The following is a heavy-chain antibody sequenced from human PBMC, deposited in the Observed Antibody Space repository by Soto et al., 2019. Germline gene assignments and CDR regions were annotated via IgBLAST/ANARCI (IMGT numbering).Heavy chain of an antibody. CDR3: ARTVIGGFDY. Sequence: QVKLQESGPGLVKPSETLSLTCTVSGGSISSYYWSWIRQPPGKGQEWIAYIYYSGSTNYNPSLKSRVAISGDTSKNQFSLKLSSVTAADTAVYYCARTVIGGFDYWGQGILVTVSS. D-gene: IGHD3-16*02. J-gene: IGHJ4*02. V-gene: IGHV4-59*01. CDR1: GGSISSYY. CDR2: IYYSGST.